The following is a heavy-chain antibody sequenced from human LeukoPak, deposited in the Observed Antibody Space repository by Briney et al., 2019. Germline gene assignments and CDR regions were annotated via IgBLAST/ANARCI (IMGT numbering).Heavy chain of an antibody. CDR1: GYTFSGYY. CDR3: ARGIYDSSGRYYFDY. Sequence: ASVKVSCKASGYTFSGYYIHRVRQAPGQGLEWMGWINPNSGGTNYAQKFQGRVTMTRDTSISTAYMELSRLRSDDTAVYYCARGIYDSSGRYYFDYWGQGTLVTVSS. D-gene: IGHD3-22*01. V-gene: IGHV1-2*02. J-gene: IGHJ4*02. CDR2: INPNSGGT.